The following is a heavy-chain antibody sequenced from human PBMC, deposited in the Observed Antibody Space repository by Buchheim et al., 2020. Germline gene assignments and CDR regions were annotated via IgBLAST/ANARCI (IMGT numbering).Heavy chain of an antibody. CDR2: IFNSAST. J-gene: IGHJ4*02. CDR3: VRHGYGSSH. Sequence: QVQLQESGPGLVKPSETLSLTCTVSGASISGFYWTWIRQSPGKGLEWIGYIFNSASTNYNPSLKSRVAISVDKSKNQFSLNLSSVTAADTAVYYCVRHGYGSSHWGRGTL. V-gene: IGHV4-59*08. D-gene: IGHD6-6*01. CDR1: GASISGFY.